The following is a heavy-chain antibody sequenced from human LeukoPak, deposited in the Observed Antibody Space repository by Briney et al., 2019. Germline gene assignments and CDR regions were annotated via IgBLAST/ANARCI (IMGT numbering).Heavy chain of an antibody. Sequence: SETLSLTCTVSGGSISSGSYYWSWIRQPAGKGLEWIGRIYTSGSTNYNPSLKSRVTISVDTSKNQFSLKLSSVTAADTAVYYCARVGHGGNDWYFDLWGRGTLVTVSS. V-gene: IGHV4-61*02. J-gene: IGHJ2*01. CDR3: ARVGHGGNDWYFDL. CDR1: GGSISSGSYY. CDR2: IYTSGST. D-gene: IGHD4-23*01.